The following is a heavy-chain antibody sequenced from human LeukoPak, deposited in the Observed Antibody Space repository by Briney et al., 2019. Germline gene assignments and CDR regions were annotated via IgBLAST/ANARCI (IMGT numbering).Heavy chain of an antibody. CDR3: ARSGYYGSGLDY. CDR2: ITSSSDTI. V-gene: IGHV3-48*01. CDR1: GFSFSSYN. D-gene: IGHD3-10*01. Sequence: GGSLRLSCAASGFSFSSYNMIWVRQAPGKGLEWISYITSSSDTIYYADSAKGRFTISRDNAKNSLFLQMNTLRAEDTAVYYCARSGYYGSGLDYWGQGTLVTVSS. J-gene: IGHJ4*02.